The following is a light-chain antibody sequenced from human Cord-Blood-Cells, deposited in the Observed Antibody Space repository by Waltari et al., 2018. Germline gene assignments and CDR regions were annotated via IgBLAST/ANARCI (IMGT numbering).Light chain of an antibody. CDR2: DVS. V-gene: IGLV2-14*01. Sequence: QSALTQPASVSGSPGQSITISSTATSSDVGGYHYVSWYQQHPGKAPKLMIYDVSKRPSGVSNRFSGSKSGNTASLTISGLQAEDEADYYCSSYTSSSTYVFGTGTKVTVL. CDR1: SSDVGGYHY. CDR3: SSYTSSSTYV. J-gene: IGLJ1*01.